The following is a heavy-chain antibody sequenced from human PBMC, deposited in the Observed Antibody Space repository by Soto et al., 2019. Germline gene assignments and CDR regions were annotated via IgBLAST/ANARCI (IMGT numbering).Heavy chain of an antibody. J-gene: IGHJ4*02. CDR1: GFTFSSYA. Sequence: QVQLVESGGGVVQLGRSLRLSCAASGFTFSSYAMHWVRQAPGKGLEWVAVISYDGSNKYYADSVKGRFTISRDNSKNTLYLQMNSLRAEDTAVYYCARGITMVRGVIIDYFDYWGQGTLVTVSS. CDR2: ISYDGSNK. CDR3: ARGITMVRGVIIDYFDY. V-gene: IGHV3-30-3*01. D-gene: IGHD3-10*01.